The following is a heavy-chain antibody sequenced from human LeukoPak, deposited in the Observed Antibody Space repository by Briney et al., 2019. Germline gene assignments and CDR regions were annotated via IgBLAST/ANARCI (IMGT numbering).Heavy chain of an antibody. D-gene: IGHD4-17*01. CDR2: ISGYNGDT. CDR3: ARGEPYGDYVLGY. Sequence: GASVKVSCKASGYTFTSYGISWVRQAPGQGLEWMGWISGYNGDTNYAQKLEGRVTMTTDTSTSTDYMELRSLRSDDTAVYYCARGEPYGDYVLGYWGQGTLVTVSS. CDR1: GYTFTSYG. V-gene: IGHV1-18*01. J-gene: IGHJ4*02.